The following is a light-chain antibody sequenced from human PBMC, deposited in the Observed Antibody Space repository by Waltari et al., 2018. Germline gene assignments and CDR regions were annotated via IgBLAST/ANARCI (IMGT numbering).Light chain of an antibody. CDR3: QTGGHGTWV. CDR1: RGHRSNV. Sequence: QLVLTQSPSASASLGASVKPPCTLSRGHRSNVIAWLQQQPEKGPRYLMKVNSDGSHSKGDKIPDRFSGSSSGTEHYLTISSLQSEDEADYYCQTGGHGTWVFGGGTKLTVL. CDR2: VNSDGSH. J-gene: IGLJ3*02. V-gene: IGLV4-69*01.